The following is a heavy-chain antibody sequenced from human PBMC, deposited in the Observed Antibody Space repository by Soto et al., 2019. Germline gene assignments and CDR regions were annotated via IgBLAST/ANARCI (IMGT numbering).Heavy chain of an antibody. V-gene: IGHV1-69*13. CDR2: IIPIFGTA. Sequence: SVKVSCKASGGTFGSYAISWVRQAPGQGLEWMGGIIPIFGTANYAQKFQGRVTITADESTSTAYMELSSLRSEDTAVYYCARDREYSSSSYGMDVWGQGTTVTVSS. J-gene: IGHJ6*02. CDR1: GGTFGSYA. D-gene: IGHD6-6*01. CDR3: ARDREYSSSSYGMDV.